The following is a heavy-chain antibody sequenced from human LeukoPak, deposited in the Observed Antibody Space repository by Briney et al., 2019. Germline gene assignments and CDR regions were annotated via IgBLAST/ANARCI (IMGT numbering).Heavy chain of an antibody. CDR1: GGSISSGDYY. V-gene: IGHV4-30-4*08. D-gene: IGHD2-15*01. J-gene: IGHJ4*02. Sequence: SETLSLTCTVSGGSISSGDYYWSWIRQPPGKGLEWIGYIYYSGSTYYNPSLKSRVTISVDTSKNQFSLKLSSVTAADTAVYYCARESPLYCFDYWGQGTLVTVSS. CDR3: ARESPLYCFDY. CDR2: IYYSGST.